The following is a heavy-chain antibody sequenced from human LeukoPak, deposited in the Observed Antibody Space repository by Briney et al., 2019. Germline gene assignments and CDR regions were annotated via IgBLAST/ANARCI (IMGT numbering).Heavy chain of an antibody. V-gene: IGHV3-66*01. CDR2: IYGGGNT. J-gene: IGHJ4*02. Sequence: GGSLRLSCAASGFTFSSYWMSWVRQAPGKGLEWVSIIYGGGNTYYADSVKGRFTISRDNSENTLYLQMNSLRAEDTAVYYCARGDSSGYYNYWGQGTLVTVSS. CDR3: ARGDSSGYYNY. CDR1: GFTFSSYW. D-gene: IGHD3-22*01.